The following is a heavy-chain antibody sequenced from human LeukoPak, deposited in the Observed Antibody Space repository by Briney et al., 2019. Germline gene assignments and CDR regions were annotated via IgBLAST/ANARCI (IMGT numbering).Heavy chain of an antibody. CDR2: IRPDGTDA. J-gene: IGHJ4*02. CDR1: GFTFSDFW. V-gene: IGHV3-74*01. Sequence: GGSLRLSCAASGFTFSDFWMHWVRQAPGKGPVWASRIRPDGTDASYADSVKGRFTISRDNARNTLFLQISSLRDEDTAVYYCARDMWGTFDYWGQGTLVTVSS. D-gene: IGHD7-27*01. CDR3: ARDMWGTFDY.